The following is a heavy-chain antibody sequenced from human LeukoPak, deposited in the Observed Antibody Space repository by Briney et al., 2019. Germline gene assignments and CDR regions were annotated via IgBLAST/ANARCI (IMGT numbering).Heavy chain of an antibody. Sequence: ASVKVSCKASGGTFSSYAISWVRQAPGQGLEWMGGIIPIFGTANYAQKFQGRVTITADESTSTAYMELSSLRSEDTAVYYCARDGIAAAGTFSVDYWGQGTLVTVPS. CDR3: ARDGIAAAGTFSVDY. CDR2: IIPIFGTA. D-gene: IGHD6-13*01. CDR1: GGTFSSYA. V-gene: IGHV1-69*13. J-gene: IGHJ4*02.